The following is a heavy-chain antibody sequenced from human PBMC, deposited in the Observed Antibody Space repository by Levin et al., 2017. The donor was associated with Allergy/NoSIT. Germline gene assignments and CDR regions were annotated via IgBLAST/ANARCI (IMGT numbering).Heavy chain of an antibody. Sequence: ASVKVSCKASGYTFTGYYIYWVRQAPGQGLEWMGWINPNSGDTNYAQKFQGRVTMTRDTSISTAYMELSSLGSDDTAVYYCAREPTSCIGVSCPFDYWGQGALVTVSS. CDR1: GYTFTGYY. V-gene: IGHV1-2*02. CDR2: INPNSGDT. CDR3: AREPTSCIGVSCPFDY. J-gene: IGHJ4*02. D-gene: IGHD2-15*01.